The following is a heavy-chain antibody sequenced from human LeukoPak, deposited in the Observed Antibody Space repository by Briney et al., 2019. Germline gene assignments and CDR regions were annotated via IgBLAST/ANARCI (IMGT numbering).Heavy chain of an antibody. Sequence: SETLSLTCTVSGGSISSSSYYWGWIRQPPVKGVEYIGSVYYSGSTYYNPSLKSRVTISVDTSKNQFSLKLSSVTAADTAVYYCARRGGYCSGVSCLSWFDPWGQGTLVTVSS. J-gene: IGHJ5*02. D-gene: IGHD2-15*01. CDR3: ARRGGYCSGVSCLSWFDP. CDR1: GGSISSSSYY. V-gene: IGHV4-39*01. CDR2: VYYSGST.